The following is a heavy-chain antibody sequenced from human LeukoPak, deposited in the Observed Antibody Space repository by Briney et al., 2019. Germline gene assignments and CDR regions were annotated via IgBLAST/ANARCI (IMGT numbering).Heavy chain of an antibody. Sequence: GGSLRLSCAASGFSFSNFAIHWVRQAPGRGLEWVAVISDDGSTKYYADSVKGRFTISRDNSRNTLYLQMKSLRGEDTAVYYCARDPGGDYYYYGMDVWGQGTTVTVSS. CDR1: GFSFSNFA. V-gene: IGHV3-30-3*01. CDR2: ISDDGSTK. CDR3: ARDPGGDYYYYGMDV. J-gene: IGHJ6*02. D-gene: IGHD4-17*01.